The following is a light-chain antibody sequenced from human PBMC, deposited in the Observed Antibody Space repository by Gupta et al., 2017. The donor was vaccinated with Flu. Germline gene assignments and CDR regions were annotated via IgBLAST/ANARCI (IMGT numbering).Light chain of an antibody. CDR3: SSCRSSTTLV. V-gene: IGLV2-14*01. Sequence: QSALTQPASVSGSPGQSITISCTETSSDIGSYNYVSWYQQHPGQAPKLLIYGVTNRPSGVSDRFSASKSGDTASLTISGLQAEDEADYYCSSCRSSTTLVFGGGTKLTVL. CDR1: SSDIGSYNY. CDR2: GVT. J-gene: IGLJ2*01.